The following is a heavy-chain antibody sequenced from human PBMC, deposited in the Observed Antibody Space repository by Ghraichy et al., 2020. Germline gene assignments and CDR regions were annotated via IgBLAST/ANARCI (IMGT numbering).Heavy chain of an antibody. J-gene: IGHJ4*02. CDR3: AKAQGFAAARNYFDY. CDR1: GFTFSSYA. D-gene: IGHD6-13*01. CDR2: LSNNGDRT. Sequence: GGSRRLSCAASGFTFSSYAMSWVRQAPGKGLEWVSGLSNNGDRTYYADSVKGRFTISRDNSKNTVYLQINSLRDEDTALYYCAKAQGFAAARNYFDYWGQGTLVTVSS. V-gene: IGHV3-23*01.